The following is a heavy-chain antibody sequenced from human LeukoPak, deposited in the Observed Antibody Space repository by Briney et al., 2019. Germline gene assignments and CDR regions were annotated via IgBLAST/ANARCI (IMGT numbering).Heavy chain of an antibody. D-gene: IGHD1-26*01. CDR1: GYTFTSYG. CDR3: ARGSGSYPWRGYYGMDV. V-gene: IGHV1-18*01. CDR2: ISAYNGNT. J-gene: IGHJ6*02. Sequence: ASVKVSCKASGYTFTSYGISWVRQAPGQGLEWMGWISAYNGNTNYAQKLQGRVTMTTDTSTSTAYMELRSLRSDDTAVYYCARGSGSYPWRGYYGMDVWGQGTTVTVSS.